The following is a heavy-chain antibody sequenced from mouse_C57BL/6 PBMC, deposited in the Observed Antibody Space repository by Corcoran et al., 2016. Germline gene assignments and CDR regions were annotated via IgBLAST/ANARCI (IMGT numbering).Heavy chain of an antibody. D-gene: IGHD1-1*01. CDR2: INTYSGVP. Sequence: IQLVQSGPELKKPGETVKISCKASGYTFTTYGMSWVKQAPGKGLKWMGWINTYSGVPTYADDFKGRFAFSLETSARTAYLQNNNLKNEDTAKYCCARHYGSSYWYFDVWGTGTTVTVSS. CDR1: GYTFTTYG. V-gene: IGHV9-3*01. J-gene: IGHJ1*03. CDR3: ARHYGSSYWYFDV.